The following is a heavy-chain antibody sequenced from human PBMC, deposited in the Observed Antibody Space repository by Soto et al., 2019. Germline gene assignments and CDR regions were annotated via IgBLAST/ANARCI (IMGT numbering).Heavy chain of an antibody. J-gene: IGHJ6*03. CDR3: ARAQASGPAASYYMDV. CDR1: GGSISSVGYY. D-gene: IGHD2-2*01. V-gene: IGHV4-31*03. CDR2: IYYSGNT. Sequence: QVQLQESGPGLVKPSQTLSLTCTVSGGSISSVGYYWSWIRQHPGKGLEWIWYIYYSGNTYYNPSLKSRVTISVDTSKNQFSLKLSSVTAADTAVYYCARAQASGPAASYYMDVWGKGTTVTVSS.